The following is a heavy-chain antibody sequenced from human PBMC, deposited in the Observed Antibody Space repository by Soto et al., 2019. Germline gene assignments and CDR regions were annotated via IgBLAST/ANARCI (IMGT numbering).Heavy chain of an antibody. V-gene: IGHV3-33*01. CDR1: GFTFSSYG. D-gene: IGHD4-4*01. Sequence: VQLVEAGGGVVQPGRSLRLSCAASGFTFSSYGMHWVRQAPGKGLEWVAVIWYDGSNKYYADSVKGRFTISRDNSKNTLYLQMNSLRAEDTAVYYCARKTVTEYYFDYWGQGTLVTVSS. J-gene: IGHJ4*02. CDR3: ARKTVTEYYFDY. CDR2: IWYDGSNK.